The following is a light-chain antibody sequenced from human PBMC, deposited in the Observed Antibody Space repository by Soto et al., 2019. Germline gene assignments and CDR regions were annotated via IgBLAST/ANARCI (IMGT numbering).Light chain of an antibody. CDR1: QSLVHSDGNSY. CDR3: MQATQPYT. V-gene: IGKV2-24*01. Sequence: DFVMTQTPLSSPVTLGQPASISCRSSQSLVHSDGNSYLSWLHQRPGQPPRLLIYMISNRFSGVPESFNGRGAWTDFTLKISRVEPGDVGVYYFMQATQPYTFGQGAKLEIK. J-gene: IGKJ2*01. CDR2: MIS.